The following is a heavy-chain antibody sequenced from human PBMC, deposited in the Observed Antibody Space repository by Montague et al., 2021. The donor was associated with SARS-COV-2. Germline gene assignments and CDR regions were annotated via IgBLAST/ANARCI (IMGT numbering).Heavy chain of an antibody. J-gene: IGHJ4*02. Sequence: SETLSLTCTVSGGSISSSSHYWGWLRQPPGRGLQWIGSISYTGSTYYNPSLKSRVTISRDTSKNQFSLKLSSVTAADTAVYYRARQYYYDNNGFPAYDYRGRGTLVTVSS. D-gene: IGHD3-22*01. CDR2: ISYTGST. V-gene: IGHV4-39*01. CDR1: GGSISSSSHY. CDR3: ARQYYYDNNGFPAYDY.